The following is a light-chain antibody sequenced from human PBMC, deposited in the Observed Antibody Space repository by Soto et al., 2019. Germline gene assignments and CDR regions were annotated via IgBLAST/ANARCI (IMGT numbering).Light chain of an antibody. CDR2: GTS. V-gene: IGKV3-15*01. Sequence: EIVMTQSPATLSVSPGETATLSCRASQSVSSNLAWYQQKPGQAPRLLIYGTSTRATDIPARFSGSGSGTEFTLTISSLQSEDFAVYYSQQYNNFWTFGQGTKVEIK. CDR1: QSVSSN. J-gene: IGKJ1*01. CDR3: QQYNNFWT.